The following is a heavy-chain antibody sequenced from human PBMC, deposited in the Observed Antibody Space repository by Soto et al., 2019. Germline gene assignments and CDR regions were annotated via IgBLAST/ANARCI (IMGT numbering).Heavy chain of an antibody. CDR1: GFTFSNYD. CDR2: ISYDGSNK. CDR3: ARGIKGGLDP. V-gene: IGHV3-30-3*01. J-gene: IGHJ5*02. Sequence: QMQLVESGGGVVQPGRSLRLSCAASGFTFSNYDMHWVRQAPGKGLEWVAVISYDGSNKYYAGSVKGRFTVSRDNSKNTLYLQMNSLRAEDTAVCYCARGIKGGLDPWGQGTLVTVSS.